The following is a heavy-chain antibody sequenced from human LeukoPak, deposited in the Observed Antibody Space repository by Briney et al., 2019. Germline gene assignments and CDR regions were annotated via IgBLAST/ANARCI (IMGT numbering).Heavy chain of an antibody. V-gene: IGHV4-30-4*08. D-gene: IGHD1-26*01. CDR2: IYYNGST. CDR3: ARDRSGWELIFDY. J-gene: IGHJ4*02. CDR1: GGSISSGDYY. Sequence: SETLSLTCTVSGGSISSGDYYWSWIRQPPGKGLEWIGYIYYNGSTYYNPSLKSRVTISVDTSKNQFSLKLSSVTAADTAVYYCARDRSGWELIFDYWGQGTLVTVSS.